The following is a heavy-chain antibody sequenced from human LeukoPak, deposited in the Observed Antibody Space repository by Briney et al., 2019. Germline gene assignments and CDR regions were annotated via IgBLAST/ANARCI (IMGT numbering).Heavy chain of an antibody. V-gene: IGHV1-18*01. D-gene: IGHD3-10*01. CDR3: ARDKRITMVRGVINPLPFDY. CDR2: ISAYNGNT. Sequence: ASVKVSCKASGYTFTSYGISWVRQAPGQGPEWMGWISAYNGNTNYAQKLQGRVTMTTDTSTSTAYMELRGLRSDDTAVYYCARDKRITMVRGVINPLPFDYWGQGTLVTVSS. J-gene: IGHJ4*02. CDR1: GYTFTSYG.